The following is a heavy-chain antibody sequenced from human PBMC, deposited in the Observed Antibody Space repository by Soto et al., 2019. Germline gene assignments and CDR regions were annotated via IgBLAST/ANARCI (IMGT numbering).Heavy chain of an antibody. D-gene: IGHD2-15*01. J-gene: IGHJ1*01. CDR3: ASGDIVVVVAATSSYFQH. V-gene: IGHV1-69*12. Sequence: QVQLVQSGAEVKKPGSSVKVSCKASGGTFSSYAISWVRQAPGQGLEWMGGIIPIFGTANYAQKFQGRVTITADESTSTGYMELSSLRSGDTAVYYCASGDIVVVVAATSSYFQHWGQGTLVTVSS. CDR1: GGTFSSYA. CDR2: IIPIFGTA.